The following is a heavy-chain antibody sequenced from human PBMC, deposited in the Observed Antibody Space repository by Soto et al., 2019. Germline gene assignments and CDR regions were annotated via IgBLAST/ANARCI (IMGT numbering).Heavy chain of an antibody. CDR1: GYIFTSYW. CDR2: IYPGDSDT. V-gene: IGHV5-51*01. Sequence: LGESLKISCKGSGYIFTSYWIGWVRQMPGKGLEWMGIIYPGDSDTRYSPSFQGQVTISADRSISTAYLLWSSLKASDTAMYYCARRSISMVRGRNYYGMDVWGQGTTVTVSS. CDR3: ARRSISMVRGRNYYGMDV. D-gene: IGHD3-10*01. J-gene: IGHJ6*02.